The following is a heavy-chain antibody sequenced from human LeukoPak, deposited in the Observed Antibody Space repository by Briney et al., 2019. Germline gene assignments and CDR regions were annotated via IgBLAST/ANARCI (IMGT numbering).Heavy chain of an antibody. D-gene: IGHD4-17*01. Sequence: SETLSLTCTVSGGSISSYYWSWIRQPPGKGLEWIGYIYYSGSTNYNPSLKSRVTISVDTSKNQFSLKLSSVTAAGTAVYYCARGRPVPVDYWGQGTLVTVSS. V-gene: IGHV4-59*12. CDR2: IYYSGST. CDR3: ARGRPVPVDY. J-gene: IGHJ4*02. CDR1: GGSISSYY.